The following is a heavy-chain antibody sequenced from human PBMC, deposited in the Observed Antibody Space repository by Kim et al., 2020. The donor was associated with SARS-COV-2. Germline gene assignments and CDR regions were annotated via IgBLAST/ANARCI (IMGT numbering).Heavy chain of an antibody. V-gene: IGHV1-18*01. CDR2: ISAYNGNT. D-gene: IGHD4-17*01. Sequence: ASVKVSCKASGYTFTSYGISWVRQAPGQELEWMGWISAYNGNTNYAQKLQGRVTMTTDTSTSTAYMELRSLRSDDTAVYYCARGGTTVVKGNNWFDPWGQGTLVTVSS. J-gene: IGHJ5*02. CDR1: GYTFTSYG. CDR3: ARGGTTVVKGNNWFDP.